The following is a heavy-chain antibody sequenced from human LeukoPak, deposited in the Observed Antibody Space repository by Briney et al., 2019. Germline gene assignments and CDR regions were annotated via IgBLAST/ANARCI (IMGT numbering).Heavy chain of an antibody. CDR2: INWNGDRT. CDR1: GFTFDDYG. D-gene: IGHD3-22*01. Sequence: GGSLRLSCAASGFTFDDYGMSWVRQVPGKGLEWVSGINWNGDRTDYADSVRGRFTISRDNAKNFLCLQMNSLRAEDTALYNCARGNYYDSSGARPYYYMDVWGKGTTVTVSS. CDR3: ARGNYYDSSGARPYYYMDV. J-gene: IGHJ6*03. V-gene: IGHV3-20*01.